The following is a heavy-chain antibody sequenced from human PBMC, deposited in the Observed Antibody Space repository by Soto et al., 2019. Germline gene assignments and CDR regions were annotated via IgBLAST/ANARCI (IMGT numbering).Heavy chain of an antibody. D-gene: IGHD2-21*01. Sequence: QVQLVESGGGGVQPGRSLRLSCAASGFVFSDFGMHWVRQAPGKGLEWVAALSYDESNTYYADSMKGRFTISRDISKNTLYLQISSLRAEDTAVYYCAKSGREWWRSHDYWGQGTLVTVSS. V-gene: IGHV3-30*18. CDR2: LSYDESNT. CDR1: GFVFSDFG. J-gene: IGHJ4*02. CDR3: AKSGREWWRSHDY.